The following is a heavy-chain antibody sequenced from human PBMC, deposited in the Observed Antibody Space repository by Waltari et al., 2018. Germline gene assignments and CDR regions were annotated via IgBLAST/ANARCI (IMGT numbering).Heavy chain of an antibody. CDR3: AKSRGFEY. D-gene: IGHD2-2*01. V-gene: IGHV3-7*01. Sequence: EVQLVESGGGLVQPGGSLRLSCGASGFTFSRYWMSWVRQTPGKGLQWVANINYNGSQTYYLDSVKGRFTISRDNAKNSVFLQMNSLRVEDTAVYYCAKSRGFEYWGQGALITVSS. J-gene: IGHJ4*02. CDR1: GFTFSRYW. CDR2: INYNGSQT.